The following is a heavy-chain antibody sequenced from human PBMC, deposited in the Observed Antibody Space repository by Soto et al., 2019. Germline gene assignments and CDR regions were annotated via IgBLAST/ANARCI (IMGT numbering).Heavy chain of an antibody. CDR2: INAGNGNT. J-gene: IGHJ4*02. CDR1: GYTFTSYA. V-gene: IGHV1-3*01. D-gene: IGHD3-16*01. Sequence: QVPLVQSGAEVKKPGASVKVSCKASGYTFTSYAMHWVRQAPGQRLERMGWINAGNGNTKYSQKFQGRVTITRDTSASTAYMELSSLRSEDTAVYYCARVPTGVSGSYDYFDYWGQGTLVTVSS. CDR3: ARVPTGVSGSYDYFDY.